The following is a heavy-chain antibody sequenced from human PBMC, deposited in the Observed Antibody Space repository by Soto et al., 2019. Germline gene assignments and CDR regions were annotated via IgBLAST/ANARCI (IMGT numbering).Heavy chain of an antibody. CDR2: VIPMFLKS. J-gene: IGHJ4*02. CDR3: VRGGGEMANPPPYLY. D-gene: IGHD3-16*01. CDR1: GGTFVSYA. Sequence: SVKVSCKASGGTFVSYAISWVRQAPGQGLEWMGGVIPMFLKSNYAQKFQGRVTITADKSTNTVYMEMNSLKSEDTAVYYCVRGGGEMANPPPYLYWGQGTQVTVSS. V-gene: IGHV1-69*06.